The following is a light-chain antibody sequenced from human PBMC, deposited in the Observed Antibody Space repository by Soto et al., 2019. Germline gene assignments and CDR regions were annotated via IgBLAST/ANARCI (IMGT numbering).Light chain of an antibody. J-gene: IGKJ2*01. V-gene: IGKV2-28*01. CDR2: LGS. CDR1: QSLLHSNGYNS. Sequence: DIVMTQSPLSLPVTPGEPASISCRSSQSLLHSNGYNSLDWYLQKPGQSPQLLIYLGSNRASGVPDRFSGSGSGTDFTLKISRVEAEDVGVYYCMQTLQIPNTFGQGTKLEIK. CDR3: MQTLQIPNT.